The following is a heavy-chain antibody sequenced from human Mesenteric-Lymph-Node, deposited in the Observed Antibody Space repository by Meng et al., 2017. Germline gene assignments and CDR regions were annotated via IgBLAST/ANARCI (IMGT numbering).Heavy chain of an antibody. Sequence: GESLKISCAASGFTFSSYSMNWVRQAPGKGLEWVSAINAGGDATADADSVKGRFTISRDNSRNTLYLQMNSLRAEDTAEYYCAKHKTSRGRSGMDYWGQGTLVTVSS. CDR3: AKHKTSRGRSGMDY. CDR1: GFTFSSYS. V-gene: IGHV3-23*01. J-gene: IGHJ4*02. D-gene: IGHD3-10*01. CDR2: INAGGDAT.